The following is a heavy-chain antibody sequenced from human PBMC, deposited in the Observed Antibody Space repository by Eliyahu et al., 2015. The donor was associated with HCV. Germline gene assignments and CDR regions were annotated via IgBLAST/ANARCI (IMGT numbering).Heavy chain of an antibody. Sequence: EVQLVQSGGGLVQPGGSLRLSCVVSGFTFSSYWMTWVRQAPGKGLEWVANIREDGNGAALGGPVKGRFTISRDNANNSLYLQMNNLRVDDTAIYYCARWRGQQSELVYWGPGSQVTVSS. V-gene: IGHV3-7*04. CDR3: ARWRGQQSELVY. J-gene: IGHJ4*02. CDR1: GFTFSSYW. CDR2: IREDGNGA. D-gene: IGHD1-26*01.